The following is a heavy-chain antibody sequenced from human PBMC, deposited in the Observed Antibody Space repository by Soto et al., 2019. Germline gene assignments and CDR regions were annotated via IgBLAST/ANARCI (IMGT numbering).Heavy chain of an antibody. J-gene: IGHJ4*02. CDR1: GGSISSTTYY. V-gene: IGHV4-39*01. CDR2: ISYSGAT. D-gene: IGHD3-22*01. CDR3: ATDLYYYETTGFYFFLPLDY. Sequence: LSLTCAVSGGSISSTTYYWGWIRQPPGKGLEWIGTISYSGATYYNPSLKSRVTISVDTSNNQLFLRLTSVTAADTAVYYCATDLYYYETTGFYFFLPLDYWGQGALVTVSS.